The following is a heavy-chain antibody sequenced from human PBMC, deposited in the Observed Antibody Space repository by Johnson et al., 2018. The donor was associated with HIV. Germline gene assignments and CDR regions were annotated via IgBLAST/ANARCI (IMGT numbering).Heavy chain of an antibody. V-gene: IGHV3-66*01. CDR3: ARALYFYDSTSPLESEAFDI. CDR1: GFTFSSYD. J-gene: IGHJ3*02. CDR2: INTGGST. Sequence: VQLVESGGGLVQPGGSLRLSCAASGFTFSSYDMHWVRQATGKGLEWVSVINTGGSTYYADSVKGRFTISRDNSKNTLYLQMNSLRAEDTALYYCARALYFYDSTSPLESEAFDIWVQGTMVTVSS. D-gene: IGHD3-22*01.